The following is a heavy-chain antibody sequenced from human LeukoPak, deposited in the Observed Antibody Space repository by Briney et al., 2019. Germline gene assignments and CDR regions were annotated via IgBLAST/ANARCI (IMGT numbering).Heavy chain of an antibody. Sequence: ASVKVSCKXSGYTFTSYGISWVRQAPGQGLEWMGWISAYNGNTNYSQKPQGRVTMTTDTSTSTAYMELRSLRSDDTAVYYCARDLRGYYDYWGQGTLVTVSS. D-gene: IGHD3-10*01. CDR1: GYTFTSYG. J-gene: IGHJ4*02. CDR2: ISAYNGNT. V-gene: IGHV1-18*01. CDR3: ARDLRGYYDY.